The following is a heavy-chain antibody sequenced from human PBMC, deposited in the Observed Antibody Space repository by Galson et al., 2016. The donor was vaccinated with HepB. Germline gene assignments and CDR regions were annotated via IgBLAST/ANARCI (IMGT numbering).Heavy chain of an antibody. J-gene: IGHJ6*03. CDR1: GFTVSSYY. CDR3: AKNKATARVWGHYYYYMDF. CDR2: VYNDGST. Sequence: SLRLSCAASGFTVSSYYLSWVRQAPGKGLDWVSIVYNDGSTYYSDSVRSRFTISRDNSNNIVYLQMNSLRTEDTAVYFCAKNKATARVWGHYYYYMDFWGKGTTVTVSS. D-gene: IGHD3-16*01. V-gene: IGHV3-53*01.